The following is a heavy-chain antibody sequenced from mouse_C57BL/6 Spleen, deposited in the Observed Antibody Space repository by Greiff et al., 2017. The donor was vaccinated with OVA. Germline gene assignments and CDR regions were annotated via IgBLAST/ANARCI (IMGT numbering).Heavy chain of an antibody. CDR2: IYPGSGST. CDR1: GYTFTSYW. CDR3: ARGYYDYPSWFAY. Sequence: QVQLQQPGAELVKPGASVKMSCKASGYTFTSYWITWVKQRPGQGLEWIGDIYPGSGSTNYNEKFKSKATLTVDTSSSTAYLQLSSLTSEDSAVFYCARGYYDYPSWFAYWGQGTLVTVSA. V-gene: IGHV1-55*01. J-gene: IGHJ3*01. D-gene: IGHD2-4*01.